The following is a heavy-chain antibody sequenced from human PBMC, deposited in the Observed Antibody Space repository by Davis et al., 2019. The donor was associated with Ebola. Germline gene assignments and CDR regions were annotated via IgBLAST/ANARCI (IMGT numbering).Heavy chain of an antibody. V-gene: IGHV3-30-3*01. D-gene: IGHD2-2*01. J-gene: IGHJ6*02. CDR2: ISYDGSKR. CDR3: ARMPDAMDV. CDR1: GFTFNTYA. Sequence: PGGSLRLSCAASGFTFNTYAMHWVRRAPGKGLEWVAVISYDGSKRYYADSVQGRFTISRDISKNTLYLQMNSLRTDDTAVYYCARMPDAMDVWGQGTTVTVSS.